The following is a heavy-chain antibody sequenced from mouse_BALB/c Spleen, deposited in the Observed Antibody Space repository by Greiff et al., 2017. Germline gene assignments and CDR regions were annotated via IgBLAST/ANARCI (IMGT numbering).Heavy chain of an antibody. D-gene: IGHD2-10*02. V-gene: IGHV1S135*01. CDR2: IDPYNGGT. CDR1: GYAFTSYN. J-gene: IGHJ3*01. Sequence: EVKLVESGPELVKPGASVKVSCKASGYAFTSYNMYWVKQSHGKSLEWIGYIDPYNGGTSYNQKFKGKATLTVDKSSSTAYMHLNSLTSEDSAVYYCARKYGNSAWFAYWGQGTLVTVSA. CDR3: ARKYGNSAWFAY.